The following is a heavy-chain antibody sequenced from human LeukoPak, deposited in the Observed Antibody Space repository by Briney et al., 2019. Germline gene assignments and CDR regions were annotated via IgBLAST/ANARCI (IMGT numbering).Heavy chain of an antibody. V-gene: IGHV3-74*01. J-gene: IGHJ4*02. Sequence: GGSLRLSCEVSGFTVSTYWMHWVRQGPGKGLEWVARLSSDGRSTNYADFVKGRATISRDNAKNTLFLEMSGLRADDTAVYYCARSYNYRFDYWGQGTLVVVSS. D-gene: IGHD3-22*01. CDR2: LSSDGRST. CDR1: GFTVSTYW. CDR3: ARSYNYRFDY.